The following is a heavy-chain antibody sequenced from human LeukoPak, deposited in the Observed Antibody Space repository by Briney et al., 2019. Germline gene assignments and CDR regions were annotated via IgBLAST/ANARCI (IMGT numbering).Heavy chain of an antibody. J-gene: IGHJ4*02. CDR3: AREGISRKMDFDY. CDR2: ITNDNYDT. Sequence: GGSLRLSCAASGFTFSSHAMSWVRPAPEKGMEWVSSITNDNYDTFYADSVKGQFTISRDESKNTLYLQMKSLRAEDTAVYYCAREGISRKMDFDYWGQGTLVTVSS. CDR1: GFTFSSHA. D-gene: IGHD2/OR15-2a*01. V-gene: IGHV3-23*01.